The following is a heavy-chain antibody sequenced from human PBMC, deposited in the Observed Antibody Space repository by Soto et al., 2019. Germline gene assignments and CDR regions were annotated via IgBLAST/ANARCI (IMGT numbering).Heavy chain of an antibody. CDR2: IYYSGST. Sequence: PSETLSLTCTVSGGSISSGGYYWSWIRQHPGKGLEWIGYIYYSGSTHYNPSLKSRVTISADTSKNQFSLKLSSVTAADTAVYYCARGVAPMVYAIRGAWFDPWGQGTLVTVSS. J-gene: IGHJ5*02. D-gene: IGHD2-8*01. V-gene: IGHV4-31*03. CDR1: GGSISSGGYY. CDR3: ARGVAPMVYAIRGAWFDP.